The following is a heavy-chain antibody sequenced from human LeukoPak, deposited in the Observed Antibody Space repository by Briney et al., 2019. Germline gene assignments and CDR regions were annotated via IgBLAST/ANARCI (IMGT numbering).Heavy chain of an antibody. J-gene: IGHJ4*02. CDR2: IFYSGST. V-gene: IGHV4-39*07. CDR3: ARGLMMAVAGRGEFHY. D-gene: IGHD6-13*01. CDR1: GGSISTSSYY. Sequence: KASETLSLTCTISGGSISTSSYYWGWISQPPGKRLEWIGSIFYSGSTYYNPSLKSRVTISVDTSKNQFSLKLSSVTAADTAVYYCARGLMMAVAGRGEFHYWGQGTLVTVSS.